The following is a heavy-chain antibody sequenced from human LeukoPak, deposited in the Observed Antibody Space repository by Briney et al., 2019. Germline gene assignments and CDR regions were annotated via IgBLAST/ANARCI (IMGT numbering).Heavy chain of an antibody. V-gene: IGHV1-18*01. Sequence: ASVKVSCTASGYTFTSYGISWVRQAPGQGLEWTGWISAYNGNTNYAQKLQGRVTMTTDTSTSTAYMELRSLRSDDTAVYYCARGTYDSSGYYFDYWGQGTLVTVSS. D-gene: IGHD3-22*01. J-gene: IGHJ4*02. CDR1: GYTFTSYG. CDR2: ISAYNGNT. CDR3: ARGTYDSSGYYFDY.